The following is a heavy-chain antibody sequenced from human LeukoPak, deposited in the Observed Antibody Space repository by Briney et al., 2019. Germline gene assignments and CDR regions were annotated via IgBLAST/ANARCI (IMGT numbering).Heavy chain of an antibody. CDR2: FDPEDGET. D-gene: IGHD6-13*01. V-gene: IGHV1-24*01. CDR1: GYTLTGLS. CDR3: ATDPYSSSPGGY. Sequence: GASVKVSCKVSGYTLTGLSMHWVRQAPGKGLEWMGGFDPEDGETIYAQKFQGRVTMTEDTSTDTAYMELSSLRSEDTAVYYCATDPYSSSPGGYWGQGTLVTVSS. J-gene: IGHJ4*02.